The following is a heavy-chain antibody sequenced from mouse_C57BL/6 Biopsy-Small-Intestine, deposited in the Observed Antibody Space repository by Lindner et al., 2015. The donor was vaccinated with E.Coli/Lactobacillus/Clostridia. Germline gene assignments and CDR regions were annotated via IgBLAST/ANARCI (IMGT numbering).Heavy chain of an antibody. Sequence: VQLQESGPELVKPGASVKIPCKASGYTFTDYNMDWVKQSHGKSLEWIGDINPNNGGTIYNQKFKGKATFTADTFSNTVFMQLNSLTTEDSAIYYCARRFGNSYYFDYWGQGTTLTVSS. CDR2: INPNNGGT. V-gene: IGHV1-18*01. D-gene: IGHD2-1*01. CDR1: GYTFTDYN. CDR3: ARRFGNSYYFDY. J-gene: IGHJ2*01.